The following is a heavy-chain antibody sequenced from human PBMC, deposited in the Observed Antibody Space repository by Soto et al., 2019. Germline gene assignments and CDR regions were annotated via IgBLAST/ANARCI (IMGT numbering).Heavy chain of an antibody. CDR2: ISYDGTNK. CDR3: AKDLQSYGDYDYYRDGMDV. CDR1: GFTFSTYG. J-gene: IGHJ6*02. V-gene: IGHV3-30*18. Sequence: QVQLVESGGGEVQPGRSLTISCAASGFTFSTYGMHWVRQTPGKGLEWVAVISYDGTNKFYSDSVKGRCTISRDNCKNTLTLQMNSLRADDTAVYSCAKDLQSYGDYDYYRDGMDVWGLGTRVTVSS. D-gene: IGHD4-17*01.